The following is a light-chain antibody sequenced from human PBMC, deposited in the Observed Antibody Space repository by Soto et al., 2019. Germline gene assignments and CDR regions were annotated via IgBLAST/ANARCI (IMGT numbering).Light chain of an antibody. CDR3: AAWDDNLSGLYV. V-gene: IGLV1-47*01. J-gene: IGLJ1*01. Sequence: QSALTRSPSASGTPGQRVTISFSGSASTIGRNYVYWYQQLPGTAPKLLIYRNSQRPSGVPDRFSGSKSGTSASLAISGLRSEDDADYYCAAWDDNLSGLYVFGAGTKVIVL. CDR2: RNS. CDR1: ASTIGRNY.